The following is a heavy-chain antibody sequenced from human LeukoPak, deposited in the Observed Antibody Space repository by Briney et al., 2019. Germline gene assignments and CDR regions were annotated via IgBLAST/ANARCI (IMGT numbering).Heavy chain of an antibody. CDR2: INHSGST. J-gene: IGHJ4*02. Sequence: PSETLSLTCTVSGGSISSYYWSWIRQPPGKGLEWIGEINHSGSTNYNPSLKSRVTISVDTSKNQFSLKLSSVTAADTAVYYCARGRHIVVVTAMDYWGQGTLVTVSS. CDR1: GGSISSYY. CDR3: ARGRHIVVVTAMDY. D-gene: IGHD2-21*02. V-gene: IGHV4-34*01.